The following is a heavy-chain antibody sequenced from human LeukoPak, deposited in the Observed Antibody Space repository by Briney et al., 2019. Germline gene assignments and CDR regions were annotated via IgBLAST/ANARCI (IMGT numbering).Heavy chain of an antibody. D-gene: IGHD6-13*01. J-gene: IGHJ4*02. CDR1: GFTFSSYS. Sequence: PGGSLRLSCAASGFTFSSYSMNWVRQAPGKGLEWVSYISSSSSTIYYADSVKGRFTISRDNAKNSLYLQMNSLRAEDTAVYYCARGRAAAGTPPYYFDYWGQGTLVTVSS. V-gene: IGHV3-48*01. CDR2: ISSSSSTI. CDR3: ARGRAAAGTPPYYFDY.